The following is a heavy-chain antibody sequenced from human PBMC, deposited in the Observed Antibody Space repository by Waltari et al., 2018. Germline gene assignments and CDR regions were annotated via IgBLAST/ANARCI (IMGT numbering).Heavy chain of an antibody. J-gene: IGHJ4*02. CDR3: ARGPPYYYDSSGY. Sequence: QVQLQQWGAGLLKPSETLSLTCAVYGGSFSGYYWSWIRQPPGKGLEWIGEINHSGSTNYTPSLKSRVTISVDTSKNQFSRKRSSVTAADTAVYYCARGPPYYYDSSGYWGQGTLVTVSS. CDR2: INHSGST. V-gene: IGHV4-34*01. CDR1: GGSFSGYY. D-gene: IGHD3-22*01.